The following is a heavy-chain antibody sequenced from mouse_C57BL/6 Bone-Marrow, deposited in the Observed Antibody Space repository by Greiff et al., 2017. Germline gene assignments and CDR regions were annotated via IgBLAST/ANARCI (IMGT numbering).Heavy chain of an antibody. Sequence: EVQVVESGGGLVQPGGSMKLSCAASGFTFSDAWMDWVRQSPEKGLEWVAEIRNKANNHATYYAESVKGRFTISRDDSKISVYLQRNSLRAEDTGIYYCTGGNYVRFASWGQGTLVTVSA. CDR2: IRNKANNHAT. CDR1: GFTFSDAW. V-gene: IGHV6-6*01. J-gene: IGHJ3*01. CDR3: TGGNYVRFAS. D-gene: IGHD2-1*01.